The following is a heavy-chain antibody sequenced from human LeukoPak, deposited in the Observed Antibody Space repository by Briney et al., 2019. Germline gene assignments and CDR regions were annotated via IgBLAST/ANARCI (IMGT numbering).Heavy chain of an antibody. Sequence: GASVKVSCKASGGTFSSYAISWVRQAPGQGLEWMGGIIPIFGTANYAQKFQGRVAITADESTSTAYMELSSLRSEDTAVYYCARSHELRYSYGKPYYFDYWGQGTLVTVSP. D-gene: IGHD5-18*01. V-gene: IGHV1-69*01. CDR2: IIPIFGTA. J-gene: IGHJ4*02. CDR1: GGTFSSYA. CDR3: ARSHELRYSYGKPYYFDY.